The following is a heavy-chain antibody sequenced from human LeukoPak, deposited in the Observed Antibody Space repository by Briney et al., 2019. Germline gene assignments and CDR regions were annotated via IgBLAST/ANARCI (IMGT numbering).Heavy chain of an antibody. CDR3: ARATNPSDAFDI. J-gene: IGHJ3*02. V-gene: IGHV1-3*01. CDR1: GYTFTNYA. Sequence: VASVKVSCKASGYTFTNYAMHWVRQAPGQRLEWMGWINAGNGNTKYSQKFQGRVTITRDTSASTAYMELSSLRSEDTAVYYCARATNPSDAFDIWGQGTTVTVSS. CDR2: INAGNGNT.